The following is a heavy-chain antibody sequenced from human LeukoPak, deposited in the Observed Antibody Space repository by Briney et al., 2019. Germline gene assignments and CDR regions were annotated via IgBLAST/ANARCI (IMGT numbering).Heavy chain of an antibody. Sequence: TTSETLSLTCTVSGGSISSYYWSWIRQPPGKGLEWIGEINHSGSTNYNPSLKSRVTISVDTSKNQFSLKLSSVTAADTAVYYCARRTVLHGMDVWGQGTTVTVSS. V-gene: IGHV4-34*01. CDR3: ARRTVLHGMDV. J-gene: IGHJ6*02. D-gene: IGHD3/OR15-3a*01. CDR1: GGSISSYY. CDR2: INHSGST.